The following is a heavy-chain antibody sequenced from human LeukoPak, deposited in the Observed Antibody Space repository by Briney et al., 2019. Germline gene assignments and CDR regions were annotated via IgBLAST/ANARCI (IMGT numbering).Heavy chain of an antibody. D-gene: IGHD3-22*01. CDR3: ARERLSTYYYDSSGSEALDY. CDR1: GFTFSAYY. J-gene: IGHJ4*02. CDR2: ISSSRSYT. V-gene: IGHV3-11*05. Sequence: GGSLRLSCAASGFTFSAYYMSWSRQAPGKGVEWVSYISSSRSYTNYADSVKGRFTISRDNAKNSLYLQMNSLRAEDTAVYYCARERLSTYYYDSSGSEALDYWGQGTLVTVSS.